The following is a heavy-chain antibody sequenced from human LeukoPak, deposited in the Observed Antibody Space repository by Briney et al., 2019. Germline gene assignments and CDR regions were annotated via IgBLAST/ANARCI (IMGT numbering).Heavy chain of an antibody. J-gene: IGHJ3*02. Sequence: PGGSLRLSCAASGFTFSSYAMSWVRQAPGKGLEWVSAISGSGGSTYYADSVKGRFTISRDNSKNTLYLQMNSLRAEDTAVYYCAKDRKQWLVRGPDAFDIWGQGTMVTVSS. V-gene: IGHV3-23*01. D-gene: IGHD6-19*01. CDR3: AKDRKQWLVRGPDAFDI. CDR2: ISGSGGST. CDR1: GFTFSSYA.